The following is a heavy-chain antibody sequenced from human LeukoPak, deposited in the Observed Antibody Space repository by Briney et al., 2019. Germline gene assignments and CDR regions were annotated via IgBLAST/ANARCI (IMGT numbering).Heavy chain of an antibody. CDR3: ARSPPLWNGDAFDI. V-gene: IGHV3-7*01. D-gene: IGHD1-1*01. CDR1: GFTFSSYW. Sequence: GGSLRLSCAASGFTFSSYWMSWVRQAPGKGLEWVANIKQDGSEKYYVDSVKGRFTIPRDNAKNSLYLQMNSLRVEDTAVYYCARSPPLWNGDAFDIWGQGTMVTVSS. J-gene: IGHJ3*02. CDR2: IKQDGSEK.